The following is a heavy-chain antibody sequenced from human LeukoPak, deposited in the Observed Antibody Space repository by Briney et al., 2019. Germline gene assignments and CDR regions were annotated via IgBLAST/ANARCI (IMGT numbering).Heavy chain of an antibody. CDR1: GYTFISYG. D-gene: IGHD3-3*01. Sequence: ASVKVSCKASGYTFISYGISWVRQAPGQGLEWMGWISAYNGNTNYAQKLQGRVTMTTDTSTSTAYMELRSLRSDDTAVYYCAREMYYDFWSGYSFGFDYWGQGTLVTVSS. J-gene: IGHJ4*02. CDR2: ISAYNGNT. CDR3: AREMYYDFWSGYSFGFDY. V-gene: IGHV1-18*01.